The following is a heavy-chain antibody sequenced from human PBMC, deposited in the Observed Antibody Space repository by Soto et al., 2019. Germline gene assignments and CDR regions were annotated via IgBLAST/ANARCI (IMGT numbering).Heavy chain of an antibody. CDR3: ARFYGSGSFPYDY. CDR1: GYTFTTYG. CDR2: INAYTGNT. D-gene: IGHD3-10*01. V-gene: IGHV1-18*01. Sequence: QVQVVQSGAEVKEPGASVEVACKASGYTFTTYGISWVRQAPGQGLEWIGWINAYTGNTYYAQKVQGRVTMTTDTSTSTAYMELRSLRSDDTAVYYCARFYGSGSFPYDYWGQGTLVTVSS. J-gene: IGHJ4*02.